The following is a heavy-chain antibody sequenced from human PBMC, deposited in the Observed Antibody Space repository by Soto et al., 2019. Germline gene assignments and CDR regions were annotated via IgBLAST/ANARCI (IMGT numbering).Heavy chain of an antibody. Sequence: SETLSLTCTVSGGSISSTGYYWGWIRQPPGKGLEWIGSIYYSGSTSYNPSLQSRVTMSVDTSKNQLSLKVSSVTAADTAVYYCETFHCIGPNCAPPAPGGKGPLVPVPS. CDR2: IYYSGST. CDR1: GGSISSTGYY. J-gene: IGHJ5*02. D-gene: IGHD2-15*01. V-gene: IGHV4-39*01. CDR3: ETFHCIGPNCAPPAP.